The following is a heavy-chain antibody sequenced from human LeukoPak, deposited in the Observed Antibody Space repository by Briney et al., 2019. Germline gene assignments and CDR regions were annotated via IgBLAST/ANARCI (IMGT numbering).Heavy chain of an antibody. Sequence: GRSLRLSCAASGFTFSNYGMHWVRQAPGKGLEWVAVIWYDGSNKYYADSMKGRLTISRDNSKNTLYLLMNSLRAEDTAVYYCARGSLGTIAVAGTLDYWGQGILVTVSS. CDR1: GFTFSNYG. CDR2: IWYDGSNK. V-gene: IGHV3-33*01. CDR3: ARGSLGTIAVAGTLDY. D-gene: IGHD6-19*01. J-gene: IGHJ4*02.